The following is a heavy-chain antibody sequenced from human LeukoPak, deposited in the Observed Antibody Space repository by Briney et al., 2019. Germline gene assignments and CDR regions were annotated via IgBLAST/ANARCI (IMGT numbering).Heavy chain of an antibody. Sequence: SETLSLTCTVSGGSISSCYWSWIRQPPGKGLEWIGYIYYSGSTNYNPSLKSRVTISVDTSKNQFSLKLSSVTAADTAVYYCARADYYDSSGYYYGPPGDDAFDIWGQGTMVTVSS. CDR2: IYYSGST. D-gene: IGHD3-22*01. J-gene: IGHJ3*02. CDR3: ARADYYDSSGYYYGPPGDDAFDI. CDR1: GGSISSCY. V-gene: IGHV4-59*01.